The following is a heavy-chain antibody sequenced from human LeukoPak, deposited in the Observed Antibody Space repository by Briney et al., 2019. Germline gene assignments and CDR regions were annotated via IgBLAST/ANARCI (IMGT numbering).Heavy chain of an antibody. CDR2: IYTSGST. J-gene: IGHJ3*02. Sequence: SETLSLTCTVSGGSISTYYWSWIRQPAGKGLEWIGRIYTSGSTNYNPSLKSRVTMSVDTSKNQFSLKLSSVTAADTAVYYRARVGSPGAFDIWGQGTMVTVSS. V-gene: IGHV4-4*07. CDR1: GGSISTYY. D-gene: IGHD3-10*01. CDR3: ARVGSPGAFDI.